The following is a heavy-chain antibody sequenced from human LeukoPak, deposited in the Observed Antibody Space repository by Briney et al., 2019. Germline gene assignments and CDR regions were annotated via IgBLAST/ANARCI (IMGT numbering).Heavy chain of an antibody. D-gene: IGHD5-12*01. Sequence: PGGSLRLSCAASGFTFSSYWMSWVRQAPGKGLEWVANIKQDGSEKYYVDSVKGRFTISRDNAKNSLYLQMNSLRAEDTAVYYCAKEWLRRTADFDYWGQGTLVTVSS. CDR2: IKQDGSEK. V-gene: IGHV3-7*03. CDR1: GFTFSSYW. CDR3: AKEWLRRTADFDY. J-gene: IGHJ4*02.